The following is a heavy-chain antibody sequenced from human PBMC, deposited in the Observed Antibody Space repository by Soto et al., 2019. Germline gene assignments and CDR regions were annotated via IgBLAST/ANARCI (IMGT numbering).Heavy chain of an antibody. D-gene: IGHD6-13*01. J-gene: IGHJ4*02. CDR3: ARSPRSSPYFDY. CDR1: GYTFSNFW. Sequence: GESLKISCHCSGYTFSNFWIGWVRQLPGKGLEWMGIIYPGDHETRYSPSFHGKVTISADKSINTAYLQWNSLEASDTAFYFCARSPRSSPYFDYWGQAALVT. CDR2: IYPGDHET. V-gene: IGHV5-51*01.